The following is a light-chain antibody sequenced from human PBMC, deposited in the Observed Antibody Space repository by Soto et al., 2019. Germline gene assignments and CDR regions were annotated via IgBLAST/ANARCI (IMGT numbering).Light chain of an antibody. J-gene: IGLJ1*01. CDR2: EVT. CDR1: SSDVGNYNY. CDR3: SSYTDRKNLV. Sequence: QSALTQPPSASGSPGQSVTISCTGTSSDVGNYNYVSWYQQHPGKAPKLIIYEVTERPSGVPDRFSGSKSGNTASLTVSGLQAEDEGDYYCSSYTDRKNLVFGTGTKLTVL. V-gene: IGLV2-8*01.